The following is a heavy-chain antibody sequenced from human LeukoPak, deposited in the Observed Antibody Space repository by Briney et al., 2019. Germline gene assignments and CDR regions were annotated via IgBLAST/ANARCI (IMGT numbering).Heavy chain of an antibody. CDR2: IYYSGST. V-gene: IGHV4-38-2*01. Sequence: PGGSLRLSCAASGFTFSDYSMNWVRQAPGKGLEWIGSIYYSGSTYYNPSLKSRVTISVDTSKNQFSLKLSSVTAADTAVYYCARGLPQLVPARGFDYWGQGTLVTVSS. J-gene: IGHJ4*02. D-gene: IGHD6-6*01. CDR3: ARGLPQLVPARGFDY. CDR1: GFTFSDYS.